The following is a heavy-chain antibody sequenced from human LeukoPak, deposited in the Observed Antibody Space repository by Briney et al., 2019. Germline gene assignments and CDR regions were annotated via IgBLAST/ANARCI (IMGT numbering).Heavy chain of an antibody. V-gene: IGHV4-31*03. CDR3: AREGIAATGRGAFDI. J-gene: IGHJ3*02. CDR2: IYYSGST. Sequence: SQTLSLTCTVSGGSISSGGYYWSWIRQHPGKGLEWIGYIYYSGSTYYNPSLKSRVTISVDTSKNQFSLELSSVTAADTAVYYCAREGIAATGRGAFDIWGQGTMVTVSS. D-gene: IGHD6-13*01. CDR1: GGSISSGGYY.